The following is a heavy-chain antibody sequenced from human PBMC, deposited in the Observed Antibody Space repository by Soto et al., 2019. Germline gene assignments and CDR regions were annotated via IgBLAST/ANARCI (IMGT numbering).Heavy chain of an antibody. D-gene: IGHD2-2*01. V-gene: IGHV1-69*01. CDR2: IIPISETT. J-gene: IGHJ6*02. Sequence: QVQLVQSGAEVKKPGSSVKVSCKASGGTFSSYAISWVRQAPGQGLEWMGGIIPISETTNYAQKFQGRVKITADESKSTAYMELSSLRSEETAVYYCARSQGSSTSLEIYYYYYYGMDLWGQGTTVTVSS. CDR3: ARSQGSSTSLEIYYYYYYGMDL. CDR1: GGTFSSYA.